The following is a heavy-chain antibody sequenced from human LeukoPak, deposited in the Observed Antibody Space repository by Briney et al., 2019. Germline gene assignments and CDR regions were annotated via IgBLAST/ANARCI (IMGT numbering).Heavy chain of an antibody. J-gene: IGHJ6*02. Sequence: PSETLSLTCTVSGGSISSSSYYWGWIRQPPGKGLEWIGSIYYSGNTYYNPSLKSRVTISVDTSKNQFSLKLSSVTAADTAVYYCARGKVAVVHYRYYYYGMDVWGQGTTVTVSS. CDR2: IYYSGNT. V-gene: IGHV4-39*01. D-gene: IGHD3-3*01. CDR3: ARGKVAVVHYRYYYYGMDV. CDR1: GGSISSSSYY.